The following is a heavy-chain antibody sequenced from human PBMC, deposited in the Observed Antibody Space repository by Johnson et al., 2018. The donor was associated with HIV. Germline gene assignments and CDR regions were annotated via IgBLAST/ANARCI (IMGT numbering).Heavy chain of an antibody. J-gene: IGHJ3*02. CDR3: AKSPGKDHGGNSGAFDI. V-gene: IGHV3-33*03. CDR1: GFTFSTYG. D-gene: IGHD4-23*01. Sequence: QVQLVESGGGVVQPGRPLRLSCTASGFTFSTYGMHWVRQAPGKGLEWVALIWYDGSDHYYADSVQGRFTISRDNSKNMQYLQMNSLRAEDTAVYYCAKSPGKDHGGNSGAFDIWGQGTVVTVSS. CDR2: IWYDGSDH.